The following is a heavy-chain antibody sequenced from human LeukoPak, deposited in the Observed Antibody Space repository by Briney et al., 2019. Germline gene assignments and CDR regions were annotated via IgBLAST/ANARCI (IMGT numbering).Heavy chain of an antibody. D-gene: IGHD3-10*01. CDR1: GFTFTNAW. CDR2: IKSKGDGETT. Sequence: PGGSLRLSCAASGFTFTNAWMTWVRQAPGKGLEWVGRIKSKGDGETTDYAAFMKGRFSMSRDDSRATMCLQMYSLEAEDTAVYYCTTDLGATMIRGVIVSWGQGALVTVSS. J-gene: IGHJ4*02. CDR3: TTDLGATMIRGVIVS. V-gene: IGHV3-15*05.